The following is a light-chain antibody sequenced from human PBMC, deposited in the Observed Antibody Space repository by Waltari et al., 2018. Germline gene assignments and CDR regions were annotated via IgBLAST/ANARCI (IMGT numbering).Light chain of an antibody. CDR1: QTIYSTY. Sequence: EIVLTQSPGTLSLSPGERATLSCRASQTIYSTYLAWYQQKPGQAPRLLIDDTSSRATGIPDRFIGSGSGTDCTLTSSSLESEDLAVYYCQQDAISLTFGGGTKVEIK. J-gene: IGKJ4*01. V-gene: IGKV3-20*01. CDR2: DTS. CDR3: QQDAISLT.